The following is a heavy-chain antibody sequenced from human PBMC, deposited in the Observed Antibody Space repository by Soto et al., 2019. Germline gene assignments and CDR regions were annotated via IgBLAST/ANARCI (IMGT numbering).Heavy chain of an antibody. V-gene: IGHV3-33*01. D-gene: IGHD4-17*01. CDR1: GFTFSNYA. CDR2: IWYDGSNK. Sequence: QVQLVESGGGVVQPGRSLRLSCTASGFTFSNYAMHWVRQAPGKGLEWVAVIWYDGSNKYYADSVKGRFTISRDNSKNTLYRQMNSMRAEDTAVYYCASCHDYGDHAADYWGQGTLVTVSS. CDR3: ASCHDYGDHAADY. J-gene: IGHJ4*02.